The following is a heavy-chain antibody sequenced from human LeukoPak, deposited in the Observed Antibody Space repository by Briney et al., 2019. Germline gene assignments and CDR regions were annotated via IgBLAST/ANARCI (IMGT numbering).Heavy chain of an antibody. V-gene: IGHV3-23*01. J-gene: IGHJ4*02. CDR2: ISGSGGST. CDR1: GFTFSSYA. D-gene: IGHD3-9*01. CDR3: AKDYDILTGYDY. Sequence: GGSLRLSCAASGFTFSSYAMSWVRQAPGKGLEWVSAISGSGGSTYNADSVKGRFTISRDNSKNTLYLQMNSLRAEDTAVYYCAKDYDILTGYDYWGQGTLVTVSS.